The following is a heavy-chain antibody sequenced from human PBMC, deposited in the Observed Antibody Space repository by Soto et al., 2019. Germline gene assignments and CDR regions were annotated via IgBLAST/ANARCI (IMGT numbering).Heavy chain of an antibody. CDR3: TGAYYDIDGSILDP. V-gene: IGHV4-59*01. CDR2: MYNTGST. D-gene: IGHD3-9*01. CDR1: GGSISGYY. Sequence: PSETLSLTCTVSGGSISGYYWSWIRQPPGKGLEWIGYMYNTGSTVYNPSFKSRVTISVDTSKNQFSLKLNSVTAADTAVYYCTGAYYDIDGSILDPWGQETSVTVAS. J-gene: IGHJ5*02.